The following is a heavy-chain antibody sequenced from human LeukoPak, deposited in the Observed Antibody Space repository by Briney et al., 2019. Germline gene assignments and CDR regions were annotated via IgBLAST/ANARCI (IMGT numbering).Heavy chain of an antibody. V-gene: IGHV3-53*01. J-gene: IGHJ4*02. CDR1: GFSFIRSY. CDR2: IYTDGST. D-gene: IGHD3-10*01. Sequence: PGGSLRLSCAASGFSFIRSYMSWGRQAPGKGLEWGSVIYTDGSTYYADSVKGRFTISRDNSKNTLYLQMNSLRAEDTALYYCARDRDEMVRGGAYFDYWGQGTLVTVSS. CDR3: ARDRDEMVRGGAYFDY.